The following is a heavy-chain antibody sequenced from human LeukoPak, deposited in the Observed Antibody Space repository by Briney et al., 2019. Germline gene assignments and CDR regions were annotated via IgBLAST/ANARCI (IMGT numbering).Heavy chain of an antibody. V-gene: IGHV4-39*07. CDR1: GGSISSSSYY. J-gene: IGHJ5*02. D-gene: IGHD4-17*01. CDR2: IYYSGST. CDR3: ARDLILGDGDDNWFDP. Sequence: SETLSLTCTVSGGSISSSSYYWGWIRQPPGKGLEWIGSIYYSGSTYYNPSLKSRVTISVDTSKNQFSLKLSSVTAADTAVYYCARDLILGDGDDNWFDPWGQGTLVTVSS.